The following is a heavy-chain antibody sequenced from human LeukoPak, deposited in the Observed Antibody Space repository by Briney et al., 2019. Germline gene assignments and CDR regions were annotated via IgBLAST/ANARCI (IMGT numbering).Heavy chain of an antibody. CDR2: IYYSGST. CDR1: GGSISSGDYY. D-gene: IGHD5-12*01. CDR3: ARVRSGYDGWKNWFDP. J-gene: IGHJ5*02. Sequence: SETLSLTCTVSGGSISSGDYYWSWIRQPPGKGLEWIGYIYYSGSTYYNPSLKSRVIISVDTSKNQFSLKLSSVTAADTAVYYCARVRSGYDGWKNWFDPWGQGTLVTVSS. V-gene: IGHV4-30-4*01.